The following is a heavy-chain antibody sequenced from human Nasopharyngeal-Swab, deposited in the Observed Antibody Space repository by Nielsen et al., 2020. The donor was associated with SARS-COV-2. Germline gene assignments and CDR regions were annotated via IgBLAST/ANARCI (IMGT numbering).Heavy chain of an antibody. J-gene: IGHJ4*02. D-gene: IGHD5-24*01. V-gene: IGHV3-53*01. CDR1: GLSVSSNY. CDR2: IYPGGST. Sequence: GGSLRLSCAASGLSVSSNYMSWVRQAPGKGLEWVSIIYPGGSTYYADSVKGRFTISRDSSWSTLYLQMNSLTAEDTAVYYCARVLDGYNGFDYWGQGTLVTVSS. CDR3: ARVLDGYNGFDY.